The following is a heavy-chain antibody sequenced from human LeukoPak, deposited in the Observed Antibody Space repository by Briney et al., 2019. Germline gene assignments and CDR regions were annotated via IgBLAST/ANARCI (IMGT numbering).Heavy chain of an antibody. CDR3: ARVIRAAPGKGYFDY. CDR1: GFIFSTYA. J-gene: IGHJ4*02. CDR2: ISGIGGST. Sequence: PGGSLRLSCATSGFIFSTYALSWVRQAPGKGLEWASSISGIGGSTYHADSVKGRFTISRDSSKNTLYLQMNSLRAEDTAIYYCARVIRAAPGKGYFDYWGQGTLVTVSS. V-gene: IGHV3-23*01. D-gene: IGHD6-13*01.